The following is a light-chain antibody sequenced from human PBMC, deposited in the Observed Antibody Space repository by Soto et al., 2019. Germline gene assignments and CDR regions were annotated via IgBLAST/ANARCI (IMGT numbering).Light chain of an antibody. CDR3: NSYTSTNTLV. Sequence: QSALTQPASVSGSPGQSITISCTGTSSDVGDYNYVSWYQQHPGKAPKLIIYGVSNRPSGISNRFPGSKSGNTASLTISGLRAEDEADYYCNSYTSTNTLVFGGGTKLTVL. J-gene: IGLJ2*01. V-gene: IGLV2-14*01. CDR1: SSDVGDYNY. CDR2: GVS.